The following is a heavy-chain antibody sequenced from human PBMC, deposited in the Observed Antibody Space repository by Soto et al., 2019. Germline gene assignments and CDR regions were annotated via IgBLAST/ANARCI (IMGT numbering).Heavy chain of an antibody. J-gene: IGHJ6*02. Sequence: SETLSLTCAVYGGSFSGYYWSWIHQPPGKGLEWIGEINHNGSTNYNPSLKSRVTISVDTSKNQFSLKLSSVTAADTAVYYCARGWDTAMATPFWYYYYGMDVWGQGTTVTVSS. D-gene: IGHD5-18*01. CDR1: GGSFSGYY. V-gene: IGHV4-34*01. CDR2: INHNGST. CDR3: ARGWDTAMATPFWYYYYGMDV.